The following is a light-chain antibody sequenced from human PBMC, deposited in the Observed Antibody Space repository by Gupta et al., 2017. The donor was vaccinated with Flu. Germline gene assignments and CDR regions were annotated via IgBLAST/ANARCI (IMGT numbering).Light chain of an antibody. CDR2: QDD. J-gene: IGLJ2*01. CDR1: ELESKY. CDR3: QECDGSIVV. V-gene: IGLV3-1*01. Sequence: SPGQTANIPCSADELESKYACWYQQRPAPSPVLGMYQDDKRPSGVPERFSGSNSATTVTLTISGAQTMDDSYYYSQECDGSIVVFGGGTKLTVL.